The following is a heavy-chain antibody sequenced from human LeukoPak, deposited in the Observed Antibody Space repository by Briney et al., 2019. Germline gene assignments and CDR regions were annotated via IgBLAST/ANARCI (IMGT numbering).Heavy chain of an antibody. CDR1: GFTLTTYA. D-gene: IGHD2-15*01. J-gene: IGHJ4*02. V-gene: IGHV3-23*01. Sequence: PGGSLRFSCAASGFTLTTYAMGWVRQAPGKGLEWVSSISASGRSTYYADSAKGRFTISRDNSRNTLYLQMNSLRAEDTAIYYCSPTPGGQGTLVTVSS. CDR2: ISASGRST. CDR3: SPTP.